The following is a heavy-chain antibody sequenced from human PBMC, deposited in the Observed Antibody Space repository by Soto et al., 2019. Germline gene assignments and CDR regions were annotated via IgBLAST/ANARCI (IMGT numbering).Heavy chain of an antibody. CDR2: ISSSGSTI. Sequence: QVQLVESGGGLVKPGGSLRLSCAASGFTFSDYYMSWIRQAPGKGLEWVSYISSSGSTIYYADSVKGRFTISRDNAKNSLYLQMNSLRAEDTAVYYCARDWSMIVVPRHPLVYYGMDVWGQGTTVTVSS. J-gene: IGHJ6*02. CDR3: ARDWSMIVVPRHPLVYYGMDV. V-gene: IGHV3-11*01. D-gene: IGHD3-22*01. CDR1: GFTFSDYY.